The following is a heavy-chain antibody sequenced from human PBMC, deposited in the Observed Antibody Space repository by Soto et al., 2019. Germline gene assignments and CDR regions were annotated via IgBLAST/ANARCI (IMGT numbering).Heavy chain of an antibody. J-gene: IGHJ3*02. CDR2: INAGNGNT. CDR1: GYTFTSYA. Sequence: AASVKVSCKASGYTFTSYAMHWVRQAPGQRLEWMGWINAGNGNTKYSQKFQGRVTITRDTSASTAYMELSSLRSEDTAVYYCASLHLEARYAFDIWGQGTMVTVSS. V-gene: IGHV1-3*01. CDR3: ASLHLEARYAFDI.